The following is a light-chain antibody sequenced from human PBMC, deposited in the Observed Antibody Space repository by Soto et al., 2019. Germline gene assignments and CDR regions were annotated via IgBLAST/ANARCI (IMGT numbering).Light chain of an antibody. CDR3: QQFNSYPLT. CDR1: QGISSS. V-gene: IGKV1-9*01. J-gene: IGKJ4*01. CDR2: GAS. Sequence: DIQLTQSPSFLSASVGDRVTITCRASQGISSSLAWFQQKPGKAPNLLIYGASTLQSGVPSRFSGSGSGTEFTLTISSLQPEDFATYYCQQFNSYPLTFGEGTKVEIK.